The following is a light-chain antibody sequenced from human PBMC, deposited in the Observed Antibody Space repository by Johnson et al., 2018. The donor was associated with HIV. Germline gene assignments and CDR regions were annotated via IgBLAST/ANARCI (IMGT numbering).Light chain of an antibody. CDR1: SSNIGNNY. V-gene: IGLV1-51*01. CDR3: GTWDSSLSAEV. CDR2: DNN. Sequence: QSALTQPPSVSAAPGQKVTISCSGSSSNIGNNYVSWYQQLPGTAPKLLIYDNNKRPSGIPDRFSGSKSGTSATLGITGLQTGDEADYYCGTWDSSLSAEVCGTGTKVTVL. J-gene: IGLJ1*01.